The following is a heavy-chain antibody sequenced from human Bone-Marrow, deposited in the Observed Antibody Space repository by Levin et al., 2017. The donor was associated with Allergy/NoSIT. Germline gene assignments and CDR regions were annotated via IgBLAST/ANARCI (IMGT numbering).Heavy chain of an antibody. Sequence: PSETLSLTCVVSGYSISSNCYWGWIRQPPGKGLEWIGNIYHSGNTFYNPSLRSRVTISVDTSKNQFSLKLNSVTAADTAVYYCASGCGDLIDNWFDSWGQGTLVTVSS. CDR3: ASGCGDLIDNWFDS. V-gene: IGHV4-38-2*01. J-gene: IGHJ5*01. CDR2: IYHSGNT. D-gene: IGHD3-22*01. CDR1: GYSISSNCY.